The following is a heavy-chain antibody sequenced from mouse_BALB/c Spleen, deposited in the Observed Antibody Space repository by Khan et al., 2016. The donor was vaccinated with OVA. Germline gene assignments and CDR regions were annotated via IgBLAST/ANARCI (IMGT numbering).Heavy chain of an antibody. D-gene: IGHD3-3*01. CDR2: ILPGRGNT. J-gene: IGHJ4*01. CDR1: GYTFSSYW. CDR3: AIGAVKTYGMDY. V-gene: IGHV1-9*01. Sequence: QVQLQQSGAELMKPGASVTISCKATGYTFSSYWIEWVKQRPGHGLEWIGEILPGRGNTNYHEKFKGKATFTTDTSSNLAYMQLSSLTSEDSAVYYCAIGAVKTYGMDYWGQGTPVTVSS.